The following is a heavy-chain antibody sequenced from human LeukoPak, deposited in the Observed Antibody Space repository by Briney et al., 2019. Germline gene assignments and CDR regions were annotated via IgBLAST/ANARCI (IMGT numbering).Heavy chain of an antibody. CDR2: ISGSGGST. V-gene: IGHV3-23*01. CDR3: AKDTDYDSSGYYHS. J-gene: IGHJ4*02. CDR1: GFTFSNYA. Sequence: GGSLRLSCAASGFTFSNYAMSWVRQAPGKGLEWVSAISGSGGSTYYADSVKGRFTISRDNSKNTLYPQMNSLRAEDTAVYYCAKDTDYDSSGYYHSWGQGTLVTVSS. D-gene: IGHD3-22*01.